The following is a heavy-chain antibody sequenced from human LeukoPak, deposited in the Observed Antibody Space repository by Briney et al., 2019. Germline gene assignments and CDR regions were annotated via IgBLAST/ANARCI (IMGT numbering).Heavy chain of an antibody. CDR1: GFTFSIYG. CDR2: LWYDGSNK. Sequence: GGSLRLSCVASGFTFSIYGMHWVRQAPGKGLEWVAGLWYDGSNKFYGDSVKGRLTISRDNSKNTLYLQMNSLRADDTAVYYCARGRLVHSDRVQDWYFDLWGRGTLVTVSS. V-gene: IGHV3-33*01. J-gene: IGHJ2*01. D-gene: IGHD6-19*01. CDR3: ARGRLVHSDRVQDWYFDL.